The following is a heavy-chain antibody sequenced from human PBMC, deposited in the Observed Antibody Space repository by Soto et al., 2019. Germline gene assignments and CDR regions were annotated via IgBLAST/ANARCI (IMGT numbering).Heavy chain of an antibody. D-gene: IGHD3-3*01. J-gene: IGHJ4*02. CDR3: ARHFGLITHFDY. Sequence: LKISCKASGYRFTSYWISWVRQTPRKGLEWMGRVDSSDSHANYSPSFQGRVTISVDKSISTAYLQWSSLKASDTAVYYCARHFGLITHFDYWGQGALVT. CDR2: VDSSDSHA. CDR1: GYRFTSYW. V-gene: IGHV5-10-1*01.